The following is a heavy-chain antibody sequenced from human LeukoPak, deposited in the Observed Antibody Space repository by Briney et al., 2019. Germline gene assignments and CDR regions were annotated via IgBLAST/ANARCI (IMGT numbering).Heavy chain of an antibody. Sequence: GRSLRLSCAASGFTFSSYGMHWVRQAPGKGLEWVAVIWYDGSNKYYADSVKGRFTISRDNSKNTLYLQMNSLRAEDTAVYYCAKGEEAFDYWGQGTLVTVSS. V-gene: IGHV3-33*06. CDR1: GFTFSSYG. CDR2: IWYDGSNK. J-gene: IGHJ4*02. CDR3: AKGEEAFDY.